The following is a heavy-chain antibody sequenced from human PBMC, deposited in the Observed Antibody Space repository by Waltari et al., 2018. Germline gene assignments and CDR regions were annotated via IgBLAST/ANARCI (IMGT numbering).Heavy chain of an antibody. CDR3: ARDEPYLAAAGTSAY. D-gene: IGHD6-13*01. CDR2: IYYSGRT. CDR1: GGSISSSSYY. Sequence: QLQLQESGPGLVKPSETLSLTCTVSGGSISSSSYYWGWIRQPPGKGLEWIGSIYYSGRTYYNPSLKSRVTISVDTSKNQFSLKLSSVTAADTAVYYCARDEPYLAAAGTSAYWGQGTLVTVSS. J-gene: IGHJ4*02. V-gene: IGHV4-39*07.